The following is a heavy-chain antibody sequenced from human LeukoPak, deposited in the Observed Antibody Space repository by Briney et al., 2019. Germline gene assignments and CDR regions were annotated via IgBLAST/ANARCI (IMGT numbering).Heavy chain of an antibody. CDR1: GGSFSGYY. V-gene: IGHV4-34*01. CDR3: ARGRRGYSYGSLGY. CDR2: ISHSGST. J-gene: IGHJ4*02. Sequence: PSETLSLTCAVYGGSFSGYYWNSIRQPPGKGLEWIGEISHSGSTNYNQSVKSRVTISGDTSKNQFYLKLSSVTAADTAVYYCARGRRGYSYGSLGYWGQGTLVIVSS. D-gene: IGHD5-18*01.